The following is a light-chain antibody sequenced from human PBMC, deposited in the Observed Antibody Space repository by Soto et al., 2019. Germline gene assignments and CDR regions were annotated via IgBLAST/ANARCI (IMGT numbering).Light chain of an antibody. V-gene: IGKV3-20*01. CDR2: DAS. J-gene: IGKJ4*01. CDR1: QSVGNNY. CDR3: EQYGSTPLT. Sequence: EIVLTQSPGTLSLSPGERATLSCRASQSVGNNYLAWYQQKPGQAPRFLISDASSSATGIPDRFSGSWSGTAFSLNISRLEPEDFAVSYCEQYGSTPLTFGGGTKVEIK.